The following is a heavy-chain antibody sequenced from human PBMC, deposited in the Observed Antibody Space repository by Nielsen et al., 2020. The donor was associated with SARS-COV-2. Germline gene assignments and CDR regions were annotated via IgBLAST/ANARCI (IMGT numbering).Heavy chain of an antibody. J-gene: IGHJ4*02. V-gene: IGHV3-9*01. D-gene: IGHD3-22*01. Sequence: SLKISCAASGFTFDDYAMHWVRQAPGKGLEWVSGISWNSGSIGYADSVKGRFTISRDNAKNSLYLQMNSLRAEDTAVYYCARDYYDSSGDYWGQGTLVTVSS. CDR1: GFTFDDYA. CDR2: ISWNSGSI. CDR3: ARDYYDSSGDY.